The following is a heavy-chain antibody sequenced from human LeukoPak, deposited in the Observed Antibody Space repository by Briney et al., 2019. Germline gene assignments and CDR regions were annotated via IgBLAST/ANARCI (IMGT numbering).Heavy chain of an antibody. CDR2: ISSNGGST. D-gene: IGHD4-17*01. V-gene: IGHV3-64D*06. Sequence: GGSLRLSCSASGFTFSSYAMHWVRQAPGKGREYVSAISSNGGSTYYADSVKGRFTISRDNSKNTLYLQMSSLRAEDTAVYYCVKDPRWGDYVHGDYWGQGTLVTVSS. CDR1: GFTFSSYA. CDR3: VKDPRWGDYVHGDY. J-gene: IGHJ4*02.